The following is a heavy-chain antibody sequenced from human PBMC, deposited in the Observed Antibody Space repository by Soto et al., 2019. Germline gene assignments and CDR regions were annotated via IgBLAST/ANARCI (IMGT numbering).Heavy chain of an antibody. J-gene: IGHJ6*02. V-gene: IGHV3-33*01. CDR2: IWSDGSRG. Sequence: VQLVESGGGVVQPGTSLRLSCAASRLTFSIYDMHWVRQAPGKGLEWVALIWSDGSRGFYADSVKGRFTISRDNSKHTLFLQMNGLRAEDTAVYYCAGEPKGGSYDMDVWGQGTTVTVSS. CDR1: RLTFSIYD. CDR3: AGEPKGGSYDMDV. D-gene: IGHD3-16*01.